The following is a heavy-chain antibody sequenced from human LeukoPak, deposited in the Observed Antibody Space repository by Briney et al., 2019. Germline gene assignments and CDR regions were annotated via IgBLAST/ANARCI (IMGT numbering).Heavy chain of an antibody. J-gene: IGHJ4*02. Sequence: SVKVSCKASGYTFTNYYMHWVRQAPGQGLEWMGGIIPIFGTPNYAQKFQGRVTITADKSTSTAYMELSSLRSEDTAVYYCARDPMEIAAAGAGTMIVATWLFDYWGQGTLVTVSS. D-gene: IGHD3-22*01. V-gene: IGHV1-69*06. CDR1: GYTFTNYY. CDR3: ARDPMEIAAAGAGTMIVATWLFDY. CDR2: IIPIFGTP.